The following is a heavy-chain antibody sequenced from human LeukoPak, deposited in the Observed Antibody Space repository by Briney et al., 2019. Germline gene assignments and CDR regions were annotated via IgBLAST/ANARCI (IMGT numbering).Heavy chain of an antibody. CDR1: GFAFSTYS. J-gene: IGHJ4*02. CDR3: ARQAYSSGRYFPFDY. CDR2: INSGGGT. D-gene: IGHD3-22*01. Sequence: PGGSLRLSCAASGFAFSTYSMSWVRQAPGKGLEWVSAINSGGGTYYPDSVKGRFTISRDNSKNTVYLQMNSLRAEDTAVYHCARQAYSSGRYFPFDYWGQGTLVTVSS. V-gene: IGHV3-23*01.